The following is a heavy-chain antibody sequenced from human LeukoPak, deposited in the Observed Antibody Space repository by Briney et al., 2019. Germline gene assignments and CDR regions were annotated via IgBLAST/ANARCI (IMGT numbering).Heavy chain of an antibody. CDR3: ARPLRGASYDY. CDR1: GFTFNNYA. J-gene: IGHJ4*02. Sequence: GSLRLSCAASGFTFNNYAMSWIRQPPGKGLEWIGSIYYSGSTYYNPSLKSRVTISVDTSKNQFSLKLSSVTAADTAVYYCARPLRGASYDYWGQGTLVTVSS. CDR2: IYYSGST. V-gene: IGHV4-38-2*01.